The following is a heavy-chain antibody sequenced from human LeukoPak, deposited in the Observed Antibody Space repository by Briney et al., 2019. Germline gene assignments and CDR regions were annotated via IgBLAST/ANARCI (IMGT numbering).Heavy chain of an antibody. Sequence: PSETLSLTCTVSGGSISSYYWSWIRQPPGKGLEWIGYIYYSGGTNYNPSLKSRVTISVDTSKNQFSLKLSSVTAADTAVYYCAREMYSYGYSGFDYWGQGTLVTVSS. CDR3: AREMYSYGYSGFDY. CDR2: IYYSGGT. D-gene: IGHD5-18*01. J-gene: IGHJ4*02. CDR1: GGSISSYY. V-gene: IGHV4-59*01.